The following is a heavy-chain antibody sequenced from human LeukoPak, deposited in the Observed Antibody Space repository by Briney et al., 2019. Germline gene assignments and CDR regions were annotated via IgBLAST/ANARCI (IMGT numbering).Heavy chain of an antibody. J-gene: IGHJ4*02. CDR1: GYSISSAYY. CDR2: IYNSGST. V-gene: IGHV4-38-2*02. CDR3: AREDHYFDISDYYPNFDY. Sequence: PSETLSLTCAVSGYSISSAYYWGWIRQPPGKGLEWIGSIYNSGSTYYYPSLKSRVTISIDTSKNEFSLKLSSVTAADTAVYYCAREDHYFDISDYYPNFDYWGQGTLVTVSS. D-gene: IGHD3-22*01.